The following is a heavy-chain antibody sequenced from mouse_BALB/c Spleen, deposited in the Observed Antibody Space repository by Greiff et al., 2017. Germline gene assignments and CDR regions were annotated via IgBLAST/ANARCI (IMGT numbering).Heavy chain of an antibody. CDR3: AREGKLGYAMDY. V-gene: IGHV5-9-4*01. CDR2: ISSGGSYT. CDR1: GFTFSSYA. Sequence: EVKLVESGGGLVKPGGSLKLSCAASGFTFSSYAMSWVRQSPEKRLEWVAEISSGGSYTYYPDTVTGRFTISRDNAKNTLCLEMSSLRSEDTAMYYCAREGKLGYAMDYWGQGTSVTVSS. J-gene: IGHJ4*01. D-gene: IGHD4-1*01.